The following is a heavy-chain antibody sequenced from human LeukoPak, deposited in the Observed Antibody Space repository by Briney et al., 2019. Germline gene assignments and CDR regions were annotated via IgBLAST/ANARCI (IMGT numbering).Heavy chain of an antibody. CDR2: INHSGST. Sequence: SETLSLTCAVYGGSFSGYYWSWIRQPPGKWLEWIGEINHSGSTNYNLSLKSRVTISVDTSKNQFSLKLSSVTAADTAVYYCARLGSSSSIDYWGQGTLVTVSS. CDR1: GGSFSGYY. CDR3: ARLGSSSSIDY. J-gene: IGHJ4*02. V-gene: IGHV4-34*01. D-gene: IGHD6-6*01.